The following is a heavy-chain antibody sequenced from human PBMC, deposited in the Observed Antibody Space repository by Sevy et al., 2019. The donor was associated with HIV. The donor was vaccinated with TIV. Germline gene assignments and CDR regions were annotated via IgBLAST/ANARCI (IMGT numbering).Heavy chain of an antibody. D-gene: IGHD3-16*01. Sequence: GGSLRLSCTASGFNFGDYAMSWCRQALGKGLEWIGFIRSKTYGGTTEYAASVKGRFTISRDDSNSIASLQMNSLKTEDTAVYYCARVRGTISPYYYFGMDVWGQGTTVTVSS. V-gene: IGHV3-49*03. CDR2: IRSKTYGGTT. CDR1: GFNFGDYA. CDR3: ARVRGTISPYYYFGMDV. J-gene: IGHJ6*02.